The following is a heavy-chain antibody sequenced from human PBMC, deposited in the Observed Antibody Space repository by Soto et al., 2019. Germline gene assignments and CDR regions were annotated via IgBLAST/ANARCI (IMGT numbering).Heavy chain of an antibody. CDR3: ARGDPRIAAAGREGYYFDY. J-gene: IGHJ4*02. V-gene: IGHV4-34*01. CDR1: GGSFSGYY. D-gene: IGHD6-13*01. Sequence: QVQLQQWGAGLLKPSETLSLTCAVYGGSFSGYYWSWIRQPPGKGLEWIGEINHSGSTNYNPSLKSRVTISVDTSKNQFSLKLSSVTAAVTAVYYCARGDPRIAAAGREGYYFDYWGQGTLVTVSS. CDR2: INHSGST.